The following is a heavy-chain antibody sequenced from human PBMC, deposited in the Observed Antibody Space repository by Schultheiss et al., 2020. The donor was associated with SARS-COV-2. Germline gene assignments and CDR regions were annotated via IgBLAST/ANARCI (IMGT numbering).Heavy chain of an antibody. D-gene: IGHD6-13*01. J-gene: IGHJ4*02. Sequence: GGSLRLSCAASGFTFSSYAMSWVRQAPGKGLEWVSAISGSGGSTYYADSVKGRFTISRDNAKNSLYLRMNSLRAEDTAVYYCAKKPPLYSSMDFGGQGTLVTVSS. CDR1: GFTFSSYA. V-gene: IGHV3-23*01. CDR2: ISGSGGST. CDR3: AKKPPLYSSMDF.